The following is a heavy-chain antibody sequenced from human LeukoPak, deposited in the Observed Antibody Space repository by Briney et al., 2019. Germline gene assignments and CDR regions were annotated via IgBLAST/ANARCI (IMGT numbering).Heavy chain of an antibody. CDR1: GFTFSSYV. CDR2: ISGTGRTT. CDR3: TKDRTKVTPRNDMDV. Sequence: SGGSLRLSCTASGFTFSSYVMSWVRQAPGKGLEWVSAISGTGRTTYYTDSVKGRFTISGDNSKSTIYLQMNSLRAEDTAVYYCTKDRTKVTPRNDMDVWGQGTTVTVSS. J-gene: IGHJ6*02. V-gene: IGHV3-23*01. D-gene: IGHD4-17*01.